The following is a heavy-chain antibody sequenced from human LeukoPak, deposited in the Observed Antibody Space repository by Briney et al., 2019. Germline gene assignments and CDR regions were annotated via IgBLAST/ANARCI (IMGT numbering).Heavy chain of an antibody. CDR2: INSDGSST. CDR3: ARGGRANGVYDAFDI. J-gene: IGHJ3*02. Sequence: GGSLRLSCAASGFTFSSYWMHWVRQAPGKGLVWVSRINSDGSSTSYADSVKGRFTISRDNAKNTLYLQMNSLRAEDTAVYYCARGGRANGVYDAFDIWGQGTIVTVSS. CDR1: GFTFSSYW. V-gene: IGHV3-74*01. D-gene: IGHD2-8*01.